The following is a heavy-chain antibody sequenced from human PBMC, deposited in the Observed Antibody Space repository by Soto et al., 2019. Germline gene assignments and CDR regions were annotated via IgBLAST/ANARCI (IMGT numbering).Heavy chain of an antibody. CDR1: CGSFSGYY. CDR3: ARDPLLWFGEYPGMDV. V-gene: IGHV4-34*01. J-gene: IGHJ6*02. D-gene: IGHD3-10*01. CDR2: INHSGST. Sequence: SETLSLTCAVYCGSFSGYYWSWIRQPPGKGLEWIGEINHSGSTNYNQSLKSRVTISVDTSKNQFSLKLSSVTAADTAVYYCARDPLLWFGEYPGMDVWGQGTTVTVSS.